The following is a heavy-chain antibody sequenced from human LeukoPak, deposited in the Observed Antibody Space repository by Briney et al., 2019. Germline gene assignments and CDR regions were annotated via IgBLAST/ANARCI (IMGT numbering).Heavy chain of an antibody. CDR3: AKDAPDYYGSGSYFFDY. CDR1: GFTFSSHG. D-gene: IGHD3-10*01. CDR2: LSYDGNNK. Sequence: PGRSLRLSCAASGFTFSSHGMHWVRQAPGKGLDWVAVLSYDGNNKYYADSVKGRFTISRDNSKNTLYLQMDSPRAEDTAVYYCAKDAPDYYGSGSYFFDYWGQGTLVTVSS. V-gene: IGHV3-30*18. J-gene: IGHJ4*02.